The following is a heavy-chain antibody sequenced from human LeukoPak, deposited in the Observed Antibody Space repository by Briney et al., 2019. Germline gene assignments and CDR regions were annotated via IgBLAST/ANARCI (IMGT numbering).Heavy chain of an antibody. CDR1: GFTFSNAW. CDR2: IKSKTDGGTT. D-gene: IGHD3-10*01. V-gene: IGHV3-15*01. Sequence: GGSLRLSCAASGFTFSNAWMSWVRQAPGKGLEWVGRIKSKTDGGTTDYAAPVKGRFTISRDDSKNTLYLQMNSLKTEDTAVYYCTTGLLWSGELDYFDYWGQGTLVTVSS. J-gene: IGHJ4*02. CDR3: TTGLLWSGELDYFDY.